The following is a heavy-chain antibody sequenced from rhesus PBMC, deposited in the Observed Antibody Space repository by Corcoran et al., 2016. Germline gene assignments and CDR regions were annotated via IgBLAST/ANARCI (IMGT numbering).Heavy chain of an antibody. CDR2: VSGSGGST. CDR3: ARHEYSNYDEYYFDY. V-gene: IGHV4-173*01. Sequence: QLQLQESGPGLVKPSETLSHTCAVSGGSISSNYWSRIRQAPGKGREGIGRVSGSGGSTDYNPSLKSRVTISTDTSKNQFSLKLSSVTAADTAVYYCARHEYSNYDEYYFDYWGQGVLVTVSS. D-gene: IGHD4-23*01. CDR1: GGSISSNY. J-gene: IGHJ4*01.